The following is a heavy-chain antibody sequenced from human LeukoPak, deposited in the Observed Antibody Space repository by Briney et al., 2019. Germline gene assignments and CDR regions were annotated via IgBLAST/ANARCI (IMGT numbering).Heavy chain of an antibody. V-gene: IGHV4-34*01. D-gene: IGHD3-10*01. CDR2: INHSGST. CDR3: ARGPASGSDFAWFDP. CDR1: GGSFSGYY. Sequence: SETLSLTCAVYGGSFSGYYWSWIRQPPGKGLEWIGEINHSGSTKFNPSLKSRVTILVDMSKSQFSLELRSVTAADTAVYYCARGPASGSDFAWFDPWGQGTLVTVSS. J-gene: IGHJ5*02.